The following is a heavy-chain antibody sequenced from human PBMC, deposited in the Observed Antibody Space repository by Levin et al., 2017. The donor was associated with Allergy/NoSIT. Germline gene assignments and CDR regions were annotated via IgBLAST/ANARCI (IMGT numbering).Heavy chain of an antibody. CDR1: GGSIGTGGFY. CDR3: ARAQVGHSTPCDF. V-gene: IGHV4-31*03. Sequence: SETLSLTCTVSGGSIGTGGFYWTWIRQFPVKGLEWMGYIMYNGDSFYNPSLKSRVTISTDQSTNQFSLKLDSVTAADTAIYYCARAQVGHSTPCDFWGRGTLVTVSA. CDR2: IMYNGDS. D-gene: IGHD2/OR15-2a*01. J-gene: IGHJ4*02.